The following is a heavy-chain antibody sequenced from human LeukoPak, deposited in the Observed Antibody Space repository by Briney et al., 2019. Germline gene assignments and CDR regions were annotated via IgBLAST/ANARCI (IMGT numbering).Heavy chain of an antibody. D-gene: IGHD3-10*01. CDR1: GFTFSSYS. J-gene: IGHJ4*02. CDR2: ISSSSSTI. CDR3: ARGNYYSSATNSNEFDY. V-gene: IGHV3-48*01. Sequence: GGSLRLSCAASGFTFSSYSMNWVRQAPGKGLEWVSYISSSSSTIYYADSVKGRFTISRDNSKNTVNLQMSGLRVEDTAVYYCARGNYYSSATNSNEFDYWGQGTLVTVSS.